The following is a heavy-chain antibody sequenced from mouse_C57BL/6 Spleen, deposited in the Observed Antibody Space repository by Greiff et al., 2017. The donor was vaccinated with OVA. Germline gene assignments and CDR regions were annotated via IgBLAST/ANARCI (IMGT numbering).Heavy chain of an antibody. Sequence: QVQLKESGAELVRPGASVTLSCKASGYTFTDYEMHWVKQTPVHGLEWIGAIDPETGGTAYNQKFKGKAILTADKSSSTAYMELRSLTSEDSAVYYCSYYDYDVDYWGQGTSVTVSS. CDR3: SYYDYDVDY. J-gene: IGHJ4*01. CDR1: GYTFTDYE. V-gene: IGHV1-15*01. CDR2: IDPETGGT. D-gene: IGHD2-4*01.